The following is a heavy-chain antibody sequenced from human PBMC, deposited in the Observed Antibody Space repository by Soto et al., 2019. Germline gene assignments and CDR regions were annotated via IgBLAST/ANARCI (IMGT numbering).Heavy chain of an antibody. Sequence: PSETLSLTCAVYGGSFSGYYWSWIRQPPGKGLEWIGEINHSGSTNYNPSLKSRVTISVDTSKNQFSLKLSSVTAADTAVYYCARSWYYYYYMDVWGKGTTVTVSS. V-gene: IGHV4-34*01. CDR1: GGSFSGYY. J-gene: IGHJ6*03. CDR2: INHSGST. CDR3: ARSWYYYYYMDV.